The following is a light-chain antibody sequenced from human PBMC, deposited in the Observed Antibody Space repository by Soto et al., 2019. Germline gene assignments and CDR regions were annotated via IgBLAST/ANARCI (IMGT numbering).Light chain of an antibody. Sequence: QSALTQPRSVSGSPGQSVTISCTGTSSDVGGYNYVSWYQHNPGKAPKLMIYDVSKRPSGVPDRFSGSKSGNTASLTISGLQAEDEADYYCCSYAGSYTFYVFGTGTKVTVL. CDR2: DVS. CDR1: SSDVGGYNY. J-gene: IGLJ1*01. V-gene: IGLV2-11*01. CDR3: CSYAGSYTFYV.